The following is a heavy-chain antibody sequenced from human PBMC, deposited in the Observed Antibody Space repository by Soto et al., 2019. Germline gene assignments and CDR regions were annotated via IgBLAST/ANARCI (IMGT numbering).Heavy chain of an antibody. V-gene: IGHV4-59*01. D-gene: IGHD3-9*01. Sequence: QVQLQESGPELVKSSETLSLTCTVSGGSISSYYWSWIRQPPGKGLEWIGYIYYSGSTNYNPSLKSRVAMSIDTSKNQFSLKLSSVTAADTAEYYCARGDNYHYYMDVWGTGTTVTVSS. CDR2: IYYSGST. CDR3: ARGDNYHYYMDV. CDR1: GGSISSYY. J-gene: IGHJ6*03.